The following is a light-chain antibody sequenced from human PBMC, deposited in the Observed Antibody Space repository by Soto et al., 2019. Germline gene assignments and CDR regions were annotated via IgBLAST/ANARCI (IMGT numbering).Light chain of an antibody. CDR2: AAS. Sequence: DIQMTQSPSSLSASVGDRVTITCRASQSISSYLNWYQQKPGKAPKLLIYAASSLQSGGPSRFSGRGSGTDFTLTISRLQPEDFATYYCQQSYSTPLTFGQGTKVEI. CDR3: QQSYSTPLT. V-gene: IGKV1-39*01. J-gene: IGKJ1*01. CDR1: QSISSY.